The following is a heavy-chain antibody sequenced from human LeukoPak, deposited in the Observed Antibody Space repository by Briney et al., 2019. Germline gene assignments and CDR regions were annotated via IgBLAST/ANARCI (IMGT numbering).Heavy chain of an antibody. V-gene: IGHV4-39*07. J-gene: IGHJ4*02. D-gene: IGHD1-26*01. Sequence: NTSETLSLTCTVSGGSISSSSYSWGWIRQPPGKGLEWIGSIYYSGSTYYNPSLKSRVTISVDTSKNQFSLKLSSVTAADTAVYYCARTRGAHDYWGQGTLVTVSS. CDR1: GGSISSSSYS. CDR2: IYYSGST. CDR3: ARTRGAHDY.